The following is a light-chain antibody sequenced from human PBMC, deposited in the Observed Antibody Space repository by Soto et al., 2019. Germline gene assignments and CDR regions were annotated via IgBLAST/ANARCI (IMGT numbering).Light chain of an antibody. CDR1: SSNIGAGHD. CDR3: QSYDSRLRV. V-gene: IGLV1-40*01. Sequence: QSVLTQPPSVSGAPGQRVTISCTGTSSNIGAGHDVHWYQQVPGTAPKLLVYGNNNRPSGVPDRFSGSKSGTSASLAITGLQAEDEADYYCQSYDSRLRVFGGGTKLTVL. J-gene: IGLJ2*01. CDR2: GNN.